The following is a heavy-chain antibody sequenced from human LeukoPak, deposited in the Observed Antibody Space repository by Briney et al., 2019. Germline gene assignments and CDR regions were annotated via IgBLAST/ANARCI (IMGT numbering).Heavy chain of an antibody. CDR1: GYTFTSYG. V-gene: IGHV1-18*04. J-gene: IGHJ4*02. Sequence: ASVKVSCKASGYTFTSYGTSWVPEAPGQGLEWMGWISAYNGNTNSAQKLQGRVTMTTDTSTSTAYMELRSLRSDDTAVYYCARGLVIAVAGPFFDYWGQGTLVTVSS. CDR3: ARGLVIAVAGPFFDY. CDR2: ISAYNGNT. D-gene: IGHD6-19*01.